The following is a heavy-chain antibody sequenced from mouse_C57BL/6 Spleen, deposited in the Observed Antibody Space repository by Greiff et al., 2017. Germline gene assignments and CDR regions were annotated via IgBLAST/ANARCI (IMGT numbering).Heavy chain of an antibody. J-gene: IGHJ2*01. CDR2: ISSGSSTI. CDR1: GFTFSDYG. D-gene: IGHD1-1*01. V-gene: IGHV5-17*01. Sequence: EVKLMESGGGLVKPGGSLKLSCAASGFTFSDYGMHWVRQAPEKGLEWVAYISSGSSTIYYADTVKGRFTISRDNAKNTLFLQMTSLRSEDTAMYYCAADYYGSSPYFDYWGQGTTLAVSS. CDR3: AADYYGSSPYFDY.